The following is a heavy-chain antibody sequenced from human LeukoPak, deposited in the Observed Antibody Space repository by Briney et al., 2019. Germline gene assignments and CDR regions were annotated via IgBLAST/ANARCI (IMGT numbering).Heavy chain of an antibody. D-gene: IGHD1-1*01. CDR2: IIPIFGTA. CDR3: ARALVQLEQIHWFDP. Sequence: SVKVSCKASGGTFSSYAISWVRQAPGQGLEWMGGIIPIFGTANYAQKFQGRVTITADESTSTAYMELSSLRSEDTAVYYCARALVQLEQIHWFDPGAREPWSPSPQ. V-gene: IGHV1-69*13. CDR1: GGTFSSYA. J-gene: IGHJ5*02.